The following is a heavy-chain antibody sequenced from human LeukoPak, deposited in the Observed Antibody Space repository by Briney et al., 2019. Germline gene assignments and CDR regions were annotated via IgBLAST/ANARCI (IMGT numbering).Heavy chain of an antibody. J-gene: IGHJ6*03. CDR2: IYYSGST. D-gene: IGHD2-21*02. Sequence: SETLSLTCTVSGGSISSGGYYWSWIRQPPGKGMEWIGYIYYSGSTYYNPSLKSRVTISVDTSKNQFSLKLSSVTAADTAVYYCARGSKNVVTALYYYYYYMDVWGKGTTVTVSS. V-gene: IGHV4-31*03. CDR1: GGSISSGGYY. CDR3: ARGSKNVVTALYYYYYYMDV.